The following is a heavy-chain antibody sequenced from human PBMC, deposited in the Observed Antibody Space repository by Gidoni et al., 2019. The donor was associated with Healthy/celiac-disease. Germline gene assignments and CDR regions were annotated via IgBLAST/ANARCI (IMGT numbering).Heavy chain of an antibody. J-gene: IGHJ6*02. CDR2: IDWDDDK. CDR3: ARIRGIYYYDSSGSQPAGYYYYYGMDV. Sequence: QVTLRESGPALVKPTQTLTLTCTFSGFSLSTSGMCVSWIRQPPGKALEWLARIDWDDDKYYSTSLKTRLTISKDTSKNQVVLTMTNMDPVDTATYYCARIRGIYYYDSSGSQPAGYYYYYGMDVWGQGTTVTVSS. CDR1: GFSLSTSGMC. V-gene: IGHV2-70*15. D-gene: IGHD3-22*01.